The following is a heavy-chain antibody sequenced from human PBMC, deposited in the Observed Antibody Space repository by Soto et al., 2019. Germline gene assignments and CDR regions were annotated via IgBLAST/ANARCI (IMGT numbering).Heavy chain of an antibody. D-gene: IGHD1-26*01. CDR3: GGKGGSHYGIAGSAP. CDR1: GGSFSPNY. V-gene: IGHV4-59*08. CDR2: IYYGGTT. Sequence: SETLSLTCTVSGGSFSPNYWSWIRQPPGKGLEWVGYIYYGGTTSYNPSLQSRVTISLETSKSQFSLKLSSVTAADTAVYYCGGKGGSHYGIAGSAPGAQGPLVPVSS. J-gene: IGHJ5*02.